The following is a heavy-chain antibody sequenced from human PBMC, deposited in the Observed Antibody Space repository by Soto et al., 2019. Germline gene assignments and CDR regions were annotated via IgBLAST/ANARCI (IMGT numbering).Heavy chain of an antibody. Sequence: EVQLLESGGGLVQPGGSLRLSCAASGFTFSSYAMWWVRQAPGKGLECVSAISGGGETTYYADSVKGRFTISRDNSKNTLYLQMNSLRAEDTAVYYCAFTCGSGSYYFDYWGQGTLVTVSS. CDR3: AFTCGSGSYYFDY. V-gene: IGHV3-23*01. CDR1: GFTFSSYA. CDR2: ISGGGETT. J-gene: IGHJ4*02. D-gene: IGHD3-10*01.